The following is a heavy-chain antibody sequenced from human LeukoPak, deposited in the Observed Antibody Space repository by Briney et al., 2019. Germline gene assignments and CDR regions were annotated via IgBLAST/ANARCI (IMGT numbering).Heavy chain of an antibody. Sequence: PGGSLRLSCAASGFTFSSYAMSWVRQAPGKGLEWVSAISGSGATTYYADSVKGRFTISRDNSKNTLYLQMNTLRAEDTAIYYCAKGQERTRIAARPSAFDFWGQGTLVTVSS. D-gene: IGHD6-6*01. CDR3: AKGQERTRIAARPSAFDF. CDR1: GFTFSSYA. J-gene: IGHJ4*02. V-gene: IGHV3-23*01. CDR2: ISGSGATT.